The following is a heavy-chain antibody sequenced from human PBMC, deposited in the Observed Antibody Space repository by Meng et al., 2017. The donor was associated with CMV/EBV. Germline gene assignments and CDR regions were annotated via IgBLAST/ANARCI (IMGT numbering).Heavy chain of an antibody. V-gene: IGHV4-30-4*08. Sequence: QVPLQGYGPGLVNPSPTLSLTCTCSGDSISSGDYYWSWIRQPPGKGLEWIGYIYYSGSTYYNPSLKSRVTISVDTSKNQFSLKLSSVTAADTAVYYCARTGEYPTFDYWGQGTLVTVSS. J-gene: IGHJ4*02. CDR1: GDSISSGDYY. D-gene: IGHD2/OR15-2a*01. CDR3: ARTGEYPTFDY. CDR2: IYYSGST.